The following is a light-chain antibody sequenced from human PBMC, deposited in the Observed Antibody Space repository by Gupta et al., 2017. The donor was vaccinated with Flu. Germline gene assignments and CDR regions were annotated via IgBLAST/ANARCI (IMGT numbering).Light chain of an antibody. Sequence: QSVLTQPPSVSGAPGQRVTISCTGSSSNIGPSYDIHWYQQLPGTAPKLLIYRTTNRPSGVPDRFSGSKSGTSASLAITGLQAEDEADYYCQSSDSSLSGAVFGGGTKLTVL. CDR1: SSNIGPSYD. CDR3: QSSDSSLSGAV. CDR2: RTT. V-gene: IGLV1-40*01. J-gene: IGLJ2*01.